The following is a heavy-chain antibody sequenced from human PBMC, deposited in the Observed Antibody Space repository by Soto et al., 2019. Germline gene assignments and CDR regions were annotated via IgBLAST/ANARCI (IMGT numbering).Heavy chain of an antibody. D-gene: IGHD2-2*03. CDR2: IRSKAYGGTT. CDR1: GFTFGDYA. Sequence: GGSLRLSCTASGFTFGDYAMSWFRQAPGKGLEWVGFIRSKAYGGTTEYAASVKGRFTISRDDSKSIAYLQMNSLKTEDTAVYYCTRDLGYPYYYYYMDVWGKGTTVTVSS. CDR3: TRDLGYPYYYYYMDV. V-gene: IGHV3-49*03. J-gene: IGHJ6*03.